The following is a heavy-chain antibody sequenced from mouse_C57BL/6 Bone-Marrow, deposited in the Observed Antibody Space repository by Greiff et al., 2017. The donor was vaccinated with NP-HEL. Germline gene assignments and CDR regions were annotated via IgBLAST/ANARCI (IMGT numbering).Heavy chain of an antibody. CDR3: TRGSGYYDYFDY. CDR1: GYTFTDYE. Sequence: QVHVKQSGAELVRPGASVTLSCKASGYTFTDYEMHWVKQTPVHGLEWIGAIDPETGGTAYNQKFKGKAILTADKSSSTAYMELRSLTSEDSAVYYCTRGSGYYDYFDYWGQGTTLTVSS. CDR2: IDPETGGT. V-gene: IGHV1-15*01. J-gene: IGHJ2*01. D-gene: IGHD2-3*01.